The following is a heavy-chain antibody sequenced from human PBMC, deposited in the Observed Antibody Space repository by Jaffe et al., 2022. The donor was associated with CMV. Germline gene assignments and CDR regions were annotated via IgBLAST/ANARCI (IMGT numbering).Heavy chain of an antibody. CDR3: VKDSVRTFGYGGNPLNLPVDY. D-gene: IGHD4-17*01. CDR2: ISSNGGST. J-gene: IGHJ4*02. CDR1: GFTFSSYA. Sequence: EVQLVESGGGLVQPGGSLRLSCSASGFTFSSYAMHWVRQAPGKGLEYVSAISSNGGSTYYADSVKGRFTISRDNSKNTLYLQMSSLRAEDTAVYYCVKDSVRTFGYGGNPLNLPVDYWGQGTLVTVSS. V-gene: IGHV3-64D*06.